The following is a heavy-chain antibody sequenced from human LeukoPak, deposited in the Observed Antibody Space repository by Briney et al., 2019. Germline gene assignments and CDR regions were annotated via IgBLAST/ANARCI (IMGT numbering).Heavy chain of an antibody. D-gene: IGHD7-27*01. J-gene: IGHJ4*02. CDR1: GFTFSSYW. V-gene: IGHV3-7*04. CDR2: IKPDGSEK. Sequence: PGGSLRLSCAASGFTFSSYWMSWVRQAPGKGLEWVANIKPDGSEKYYVDSVKGRFTISRDNAKNSLYLQMSSLRVEDTALYFCARHKLLWGYWGQGTLVTVSS. CDR3: ARHKLLWGY.